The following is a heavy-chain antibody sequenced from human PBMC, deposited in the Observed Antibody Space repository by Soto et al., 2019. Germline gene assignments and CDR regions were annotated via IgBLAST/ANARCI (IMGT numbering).Heavy chain of an antibody. V-gene: IGHV1-69*02. Sequence: GASVKFSCKASGGTFSSYTISWVRQAPGQGLEWMGRIIPILGIANYAQKFQGRVTITADKSTSTAYMELSSLRSEDTAVYYCARNNPNIYVMDVWGKGTTVTVSS. CDR1: GGTFSSYT. D-gene: IGHD3-16*01. CDR3: ARNNPNIYVMDV. CDR2: IIPILGIA. J-gene: IGHJ6*03.